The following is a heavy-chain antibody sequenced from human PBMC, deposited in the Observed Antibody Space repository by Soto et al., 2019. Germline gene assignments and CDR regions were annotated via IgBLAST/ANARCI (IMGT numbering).Heavy chain of an antibody. CDR1: GYSFTSYW. V-gene: IGHV5-51*01. Sequence: GGSLESSCNGSGYSFTSYWIGWVRQRPGKGLEWMGIIYPGDSDTRYSPSFQGQVTISADKSISTAYLQWSSLKASDTAMYYCAREEGGTRTPFDYWGQGTLVTVSS. CDR3: AREEGGTRTPFDY. D-gene: IGHD1-7*01. CDR2: IYPGDSDT. J-gene: IGHJ4*02.